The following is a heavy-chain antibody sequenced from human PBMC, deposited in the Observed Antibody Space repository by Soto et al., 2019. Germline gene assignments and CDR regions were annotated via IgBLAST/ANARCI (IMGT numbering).Heavy chain of an antibody. CDR1: GFTFSSYA. CDR3: AKDQTQWLTNTELDY. Sequence: PGGSLRLSCAASGFTFSSYAMSWVRQAPGKGLEWVSAISGSGGSTYYADSVKGRFTISRDNSKNTLYLQMNSLRAEDTAVYYCAKDQTQWLTNTELDYWGQGTLVTVSS. D-gene: IGHD6-19*01. J-gene: IGHJ4*02. CDR2: ISGSGGST. V-gene: IGHV3-23*01.